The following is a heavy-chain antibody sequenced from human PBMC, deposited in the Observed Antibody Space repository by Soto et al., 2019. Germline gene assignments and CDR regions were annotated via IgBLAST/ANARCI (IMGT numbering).Heavy chain of an antibody. Sequence: QPGGSLRLSCAASGFTFSSYAMSWVRQAPGKGLEWVSAISGSGGSTYYADSVKGRFTISRDNSKNTLYLQMNSLRAEDTAVYYCAKDPGYCSGGSCEGYFDYWGQGTLVTVSS. CDR3: AKDPGYCSGGSCEGYFDY. D-gene: IGHD2-15*01. J-gene: IGHJ4*02. CDR2: ISGSGGST. V-gene: IGHV3-23*01. CDR1: GFTFSSYA.